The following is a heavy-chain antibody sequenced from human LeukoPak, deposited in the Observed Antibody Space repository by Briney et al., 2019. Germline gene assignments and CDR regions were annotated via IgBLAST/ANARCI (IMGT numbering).Heavy chain of an antibody. Sequence: SETLSLTCTVSCGSISSSAYSWGWIRQPPGKGLDWIGNIYDSGNTYYNPSLKSRVTISVDTSKNQFSLKLNSVTAADTAVYYCARQYGPGYSSTWYFDYWGLGTLVTVSS. CDR2: IYDSGNT. CDR3: ARQYGPGYSSTWYFDY. CDR1: CGSISSSAYS. D-gene: IGHD6-13*01. J-gene: IGHJ4*02. V-gene: IGHV4-39*01.